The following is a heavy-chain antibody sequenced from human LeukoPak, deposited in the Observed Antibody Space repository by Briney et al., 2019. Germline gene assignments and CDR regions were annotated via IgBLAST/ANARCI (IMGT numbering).Heavy chain of an antibody. J-gene: IGHJ4*02. D-gene: IGHD2-2*01. Sequence: GGSLRLSCAASGFTFSSYGMNWVRQAPGKGLEWVAVISYDGSNKYYADSVKGRFTISRDNSKNTLYLQMNSLRAEDTAVYYCAKVPYHGSPFDYWGQGTLVTVSS. V-gene: IGHV3-30*18. CDR2: ISYDGSNK. CDR3: AKVPYHGSPFDY. CDR1: GFTFSSYG.